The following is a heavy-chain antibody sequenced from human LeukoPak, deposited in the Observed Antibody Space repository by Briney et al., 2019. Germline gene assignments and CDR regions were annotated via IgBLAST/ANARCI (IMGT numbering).Heavy chain of an antibody. CDR2: ISASGDST. V-gene: IGHV3-23*01. D-gene: IGHD5-18*01. CDR1: GFTVSSNY. Sequence: GGSLRLSCAASGFTVSSNYMSWVRQAPGKGLEWVSGISASGDSTYYADSVKGRFTTSRDNSKNTLYLQMNSLRAEDTAVYYCAKDLEYSYGYFDYWGQGALVTVSS. CDR3: AKDLEYSYGYFDY. J-gene: IGHJ4*02.